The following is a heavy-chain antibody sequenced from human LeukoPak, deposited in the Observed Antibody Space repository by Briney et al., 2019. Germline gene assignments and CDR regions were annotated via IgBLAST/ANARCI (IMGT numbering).Heavy chain of an antibody. J-gene: IGHJ4*02. CDR1: GYTFTSYD. V-gene: IGHV1-2*02. CDR2: INPNSGGT. D-gene: IGHD6-19*01. Sequence: ASVKVSCKASGYTFTSYDINWVRQATGQGLEWMGWINPNSGGTNYAQKFQGRVTMTRDTSISTAYMELSRLRSDDTAVYYCARDRSIAVAGVFDYWGQGTLVTVSS. CDR3: ARDRSIAVAGVFDY.